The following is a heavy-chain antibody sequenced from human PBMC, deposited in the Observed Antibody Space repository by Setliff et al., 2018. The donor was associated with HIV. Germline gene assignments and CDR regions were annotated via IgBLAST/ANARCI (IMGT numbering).Heavy chain of an antibody. J-gene: IGHJ6*02. D-gene: IGHD2-21*01. CDR1: DDSFSNYD. CDR2: ISSSGTT. CDR3: ARRSIVGSTRGYYYYALDV. V-gene: IGHV4-4*09. Sequence: KPSETLSLTCVVSDDSFSNYDWTWIRQSPGKALEWIGYISSSGTTNYNPSLRSRVTMSLDTPKNQVSLKLTSVTAADTAVYYCARRSIVGSTRGYYYYALDVWGQGTTVTVSS.